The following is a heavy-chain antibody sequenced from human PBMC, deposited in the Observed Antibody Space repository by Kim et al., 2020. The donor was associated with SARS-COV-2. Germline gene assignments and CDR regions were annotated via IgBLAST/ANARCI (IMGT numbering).Heavy chain of an antibody. Sequence: ASVKVSCKASGYTFTSYYMHWVRQAPGQGLEWMGIINPSGGSTSYAQKFQGRVTMTRHTSTSTVYMELSSLRSEDTAVYYCARVGYCSSTSCETYYYYGMDVWGQGTTVTVSS. CDR1: GYTFTSYY. CDR2: INPSGGST. V-gene: IGHV1-46*01. J-gene: IGHJ6*02. D-gene: IGHD2-2*01. CDR3: ARVGYCSSTSCETYYYYGMDV.